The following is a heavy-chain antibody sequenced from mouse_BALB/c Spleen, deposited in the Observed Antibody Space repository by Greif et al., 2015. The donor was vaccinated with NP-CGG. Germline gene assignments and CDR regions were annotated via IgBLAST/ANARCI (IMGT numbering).Heavy chain of an antibody. D-gene: IGHD2-1*01. CDR1: GYSITNDYA. CDR3: ARRNYYGNYFDY. CDR2: ISYSGST. J-gene: IGHJ2*01. Sequence: ESGPGLVKPSQSLSLTCTVTGYSITNDYAWNWIRQFPGNKLEWMGYISYSGSTSCNPSLKSRISITRDTSKNQFFLQLNSVTTEDTATYYCARRNYYGNYFDYWGQGTTLTVSS. V-gene: IGHV3-2*02.